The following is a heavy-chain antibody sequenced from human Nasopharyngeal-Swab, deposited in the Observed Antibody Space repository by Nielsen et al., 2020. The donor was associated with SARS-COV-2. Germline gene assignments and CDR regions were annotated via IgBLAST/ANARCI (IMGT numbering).Heavy chain of an antibody. CDR3: ARSRGYSGYEDSYYYYMDV. CDR1: GGSIGSGGYS. Sequence: SETLSLTCAVSGGSIGSGGYSWSWIRQPPGKGLEWIGYIYHSGSTYYNPSLKSRVTISVDRSKNQFSLKLSSVTAADTAVYYCARSRGYSGYEDSYYYYMDVWGKGTTVTVSS. D-gene: IGHD5-12*01. CDR2: IYHSGST. V-gene: IGHV4-30-2*01. J-gene: IGHJ6*03.